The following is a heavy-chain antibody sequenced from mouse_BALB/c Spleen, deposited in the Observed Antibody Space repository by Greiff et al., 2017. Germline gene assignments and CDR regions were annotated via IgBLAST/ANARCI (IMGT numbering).Heavy chain of an antibody. Sequence: EVQGVESGGDLVKPGGSLKLSCAASGFTFSSYGMSWVRQTPDKRLEWVATISSGGSYTYYPDSVKGRFTISRDNAKNTLYLQMSSLKSEDTAMYYCARQNSGYDEFAYWGQGTLVTVSA. CDR1: GFTFSSYG. CDR2: ISSGGSYT. CDR3: ARQNSGYDEFAY. V-gene: IGHV5-6*01. D-gene: IGHD2-2*01. J-gene: IGHJ3*01.